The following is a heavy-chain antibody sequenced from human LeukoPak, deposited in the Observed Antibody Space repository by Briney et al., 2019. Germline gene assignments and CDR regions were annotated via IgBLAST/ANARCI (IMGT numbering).Heavy chain of an antibody. V-gene: IGHV4-4*07. CDR2: IYTRGST. CDR1: GGSINY. D-gene: IGHD2-15*01. CDR3: ARGRYCSADICSGGDAFDI. J-gene: IGHJ3*02. Sequence: SETLSLTCTASGGSINYWSWIRQPAGKGLEWIGRIYTRGSTNYNPSLKSRVTMSVDTSKNQFSLKLSSVTAADTAVYYCARGRYCSADICSGGDAFDIWGQGTMVSVSS.